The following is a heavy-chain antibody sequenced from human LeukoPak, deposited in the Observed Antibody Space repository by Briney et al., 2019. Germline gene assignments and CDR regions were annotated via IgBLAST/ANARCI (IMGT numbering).Heavy chain of an antibody. CDR2: IYWNDDK. J-gene: IGHJ4*02. CDR1: GFSLSTSGVG. D-gene: IGHD6-13*01. CDR3: ARGSSSWYDFDY. Sequence: SGPTLVKPTQTLTLTCTLSGFSLSTSGVGVGWIRQPPGKAPEWLALIYWNDDKRYSPSLKSRLTITKDTSKNQVVLTMTNMDPVDTATYYCARGSSSWYDFDYWGQGTLVTVSS. V-gene: IGHV2-5*01.